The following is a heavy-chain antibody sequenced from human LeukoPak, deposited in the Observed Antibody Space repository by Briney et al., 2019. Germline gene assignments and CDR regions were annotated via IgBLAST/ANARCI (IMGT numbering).Heavy chain of an antibody. Sequence: PGGSLRLSCAASGFTFSSYAMSWVRQAPGKGLEWVSAISGSGGSTYYADSVKGRFTISRDNSKNTLYLQMNSLRAEDTAVYYCAKDPSPFGVEIYYFDYWGQGTLVTVSS. CDR3: AKDPSPFGVEIYYFDY. CDR2: ISGSGGST. CDR1: GFTFSSYA. D-gene: IGHD5-24*01. V-gene: IGHV3-23*01. J-gene: IGHJ4*02.